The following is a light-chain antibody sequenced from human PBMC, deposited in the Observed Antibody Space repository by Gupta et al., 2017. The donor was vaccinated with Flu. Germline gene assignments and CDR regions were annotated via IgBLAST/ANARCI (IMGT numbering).Light chain of an antibody. CDR1: QGINHW. CDR2: AAS. CDR3: QQANTFPYS. J-gene: IGKJ2*03. Sequence: DIQLTQSPSSLSASVGDGVNITCRASQGINHWLAWYQQKPGKAPKRLIYAASTLQTGVPSRFSGSGSGADFTLTISSLRPEDFGTYYCQQANTFPYSFGQGTKLEIK. V-gene: IGKV1-12*01.